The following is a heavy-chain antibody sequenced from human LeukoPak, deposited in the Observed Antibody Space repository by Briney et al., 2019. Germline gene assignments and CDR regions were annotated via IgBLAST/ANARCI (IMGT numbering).Heavy chain of an antibody. D-gene: IGHD2-15*01. CDR3: ARERGGGSCYDY. CDR2: IIPIFGTA. Sequence: SVKVSFKASGGTFSSYAISWVRQAPGQGLEWMGGIIPIFGTANYAQKFQGRVTITADESTSTAYMELSSLRSEDTAVYYCARERGGGSCYDYWGQGTLVTVSS. J-gene: IGHJ4*02. CDR1: GGTFSSYA. V-gene: IGHV1-69*13.